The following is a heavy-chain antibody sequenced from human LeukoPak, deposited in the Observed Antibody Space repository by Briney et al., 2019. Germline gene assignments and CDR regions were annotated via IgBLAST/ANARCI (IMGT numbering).Heavy chain of an antibody. D-gene: IGHD3-10*01. CDR3: AKSSWYGLGFDY. V-gene: IGHV3-30*18. J-gene: IGHJ4*02. CDR2: ISYDGSNK. Sequence: PGGSLRLSCAASGFTFSSYGMHWVRQAPGKGLEWVAVISYDGSNKYYADSVKGRFTISRDNSKNTLYLQMNSLRAEDTAVYYCAKSSWYGLGFDYWGQGTLVTVSS. CDR1: GFTFSSYG.